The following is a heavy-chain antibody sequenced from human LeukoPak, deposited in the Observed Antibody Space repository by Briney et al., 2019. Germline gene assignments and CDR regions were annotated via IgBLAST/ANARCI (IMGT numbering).Heavy chain of an antibody. V-gene: IGHV4-4*02. CDR1: GGSISSSNW. Sequence: PSETLSLTCAVSGGSISSSNWWSWVRQPPGKGLEWIGEIYHSGSTNYNPSLKSRVTISVDKSKNQFSLKLSSVTAADTAVYYCATEHYDILTGYYNSPSWFDPWGQGTLVTVSS. CDR2: IYHSGST. CDR3: ATEHYDILTGYYNSPSWFDP. J-gene: IGHJ5*02. D-gene: IGHD3-9*01.